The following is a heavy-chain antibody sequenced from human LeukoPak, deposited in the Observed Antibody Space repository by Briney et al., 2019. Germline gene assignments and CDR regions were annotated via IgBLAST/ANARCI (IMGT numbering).Heavy chain of an antibody. CDR1: SDSISNSY. CDR2: IYYSGST. Sequence: SETLSLTCTVSSDSISNSYWSWIRQPPGKGLEWIGYIYYSGSTKYNPSLKGRVTISIDTSKNQFSLSLKSVSAADTAVYFCARDVGRPTSSGYFNSWGQGTLVTVSS. J-gene: IGHJ4*02. D-gene: IGHD1-26*01. V-gene: IGHV4-59*01. CDR3: ARDVGRPTSSGYFNS.